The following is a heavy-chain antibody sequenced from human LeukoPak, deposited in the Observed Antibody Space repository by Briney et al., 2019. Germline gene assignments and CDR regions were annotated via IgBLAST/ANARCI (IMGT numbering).Heavy chain of an antibody. V-gene: IGHV3-15*01. Sequence: NPGGSLRLSCAASGFTFRTYGMNWVRQAPGKGLEWVGRIKSKTDGGTTDYAAPVKGRFTISRDDSKNTLYLQMNSLKTEDTAVYYCTTGVVGANRAPYYFDYWGQGTLVTVSS. J-gene: IGHJ4*02. CDR1: GFTFRTYG. CDR2: IKSKTDGGTT. D-gene: IGHD1-26*01. CDR3: TTGVVGANRAPYYFDY.